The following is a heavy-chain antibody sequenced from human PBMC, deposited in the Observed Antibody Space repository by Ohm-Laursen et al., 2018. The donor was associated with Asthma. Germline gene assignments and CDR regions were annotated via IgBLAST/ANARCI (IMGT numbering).Heavy chain of an antibody. D-gene: IGHD3-3*01. CDR2: ISSSSSYI. Sequence: SLRLSCAAFGFTFSSYSMNWVRQAPGKGLEWVSSISSSSSYIYYADSVKGRFTISRDNAKNSLYLQMNSLRAEDTAVYYCASSSGYYDFWSGYLDYYYYGMDVWGQGTTVTVSS. J-gene: IGHJ6*02. CDR1: GFTFSSYS. CDR3: ASSSGYYDFWSGYLDYYYYGMDV. V-gene: IGHV3-21*01.